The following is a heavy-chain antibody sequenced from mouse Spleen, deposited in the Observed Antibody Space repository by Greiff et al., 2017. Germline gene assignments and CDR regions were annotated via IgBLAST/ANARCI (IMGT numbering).Heavy chain of an antibody. CDR3: TGDGGYFDY. CDR2: IRLKSDNYAT. CDR1: GFTFSNYW. J-gene: IGHJ2*01. Sequence: EVKVEESGGGLVQPGGSMKLSCVASGFTFSNYWMNWVRQSPEKGLEWVAQIRLKSDNYATHYAESVKGRFTISRDDSKSSVYLQMNNLRAEDTGIYYCTGDGGYFDYWGQGTTLTVSS. V-gene: IGHV6-3*01.